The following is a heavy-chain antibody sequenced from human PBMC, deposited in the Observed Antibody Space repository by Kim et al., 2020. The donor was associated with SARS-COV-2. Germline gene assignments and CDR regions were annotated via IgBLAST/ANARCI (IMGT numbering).Heavy chain of an antibody. CDR2: DPGGGGRR. V-gene: IGHV3-23*01. J-gene: IGHJ4*02. CDR3: AKAQPLSSGWYVFEH. CDR1: GFTVNNFA. Sequence: GGSLRLSCGASGFTVNNFAMSWVRQAPGKGLEWVSTDPGGGGRRFYADSVKGRFTISRDNSKNTVFLQMNSVRAGDRAVYYCAKAQPLSSGWYVFEHWGQGTLVTVSS. D-gene: IGHD6-19*01.